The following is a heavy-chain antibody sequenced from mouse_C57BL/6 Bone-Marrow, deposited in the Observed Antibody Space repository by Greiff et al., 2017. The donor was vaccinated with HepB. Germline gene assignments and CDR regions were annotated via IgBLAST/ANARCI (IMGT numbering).Heavy chain of an antibody. V-gene: IGHV1-39*01. J-gene: IGHJ4*01. Sequence: EVQLQQSGPELVKPGASVKISCKASGYSFTDYNMNWVKQSNGKSLEWIGVINPNYGTTRYNQKFKGKATLTVDQSSSTAYMQLNSLTSEDSAVYYCAREISTTVVAEDAIDYWGQGTSVTVSS. D-gene: IGHD1-1*01. CDR3: AREISTTVVAEDAIDY. CDR2: INPNYGTT. CDR1: GYSFTDYN.